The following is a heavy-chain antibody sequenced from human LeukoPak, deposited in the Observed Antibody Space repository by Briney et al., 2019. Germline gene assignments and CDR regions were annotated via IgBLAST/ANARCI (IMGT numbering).Heavy chain of an antibody. D-gene: IGHD5-24*01. V-gene: IGHV3-21*01. J-gene: IGHJ4*02. Sequence: PGGSLRLSRAASGFTFSSYSMNWVRQAPGKGLEWVSSISSSSSYIYYADSVKGRFTISRDNAKNSLYLQMNSLRAEDTAVYYCASARWLQLLHYWGQGTLVTVSS. CDR3: ASARWLQLLHY. CDR1: GFTFSSYS. CDR2: ISSSSSYI.